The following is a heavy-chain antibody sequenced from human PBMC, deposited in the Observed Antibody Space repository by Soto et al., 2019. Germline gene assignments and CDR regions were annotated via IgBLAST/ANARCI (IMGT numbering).Heavy chain of an antibody. Sequence: QAQLVQSGAEVKKPGASVKVSCKASGYTFTSYGISWVRQAPGQGLEWMGWISAYNGNTNYAQKLQGRVTMTTDTSTSTAYMELRSLRSADTAVYYCARDRGYCSGGSCYPAVDFGYWGQGTLVTVSS. D-gene: IGHD2-15*01. CDR2: ISAYNGNT. J-gene: IGHJ4*02. V-gene: IGHV1-18*01. CDR3: ARDRGYCSGGSCYPAVDFGY. CDR1: GYTFTSYG.